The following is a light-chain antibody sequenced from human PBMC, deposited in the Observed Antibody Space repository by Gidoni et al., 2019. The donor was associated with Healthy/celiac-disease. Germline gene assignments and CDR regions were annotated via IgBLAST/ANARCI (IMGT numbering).Light chain of an antibody. V-gene: IGLV1-36*01. CDR3: AAWDDSLNGQV. J-gene: IGLJ3*02. CDR1: SSNIGNNA. CDR2: YDD. Sequence: QSVLTQPPSVSEAPRQRVTISCSGSSSNIGNNAVNWYQQLPGTAPKLLLYYDDLLPSGVSDRFSGSKSGTSASLAISGLQSEDDADYYCAAWDDSLNGQVFGGGTKLTVL.